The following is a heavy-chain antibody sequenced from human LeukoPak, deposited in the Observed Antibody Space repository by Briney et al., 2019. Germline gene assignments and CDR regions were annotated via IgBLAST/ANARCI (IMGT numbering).Heavy chain of an antibody. CDR2: INPNSGGT. V-gene: IGHV1-2*04. CDR3: ARGAMIETGGRSNGDY. CDR1: GYTFTSYG. D-gene: IGHD3-22*01. Sequence: ASVKVSCKASGYTFTSYGISWVRRAPGQGLEWMGWINPNSGGTNYAQKFQGWVTMTRDTSISTAYMELSRLRSDDTAVYYCARGAMIETGGRSNGDYWGQGTLVTVSS. J-gene: IGHJ4*02.